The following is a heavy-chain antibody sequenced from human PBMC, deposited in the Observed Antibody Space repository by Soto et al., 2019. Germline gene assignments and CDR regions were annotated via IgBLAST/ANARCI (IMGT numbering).Heavy chain of an antibody. CDR1: GGTFSSYA. J-gene: IGHJ4*02. D-gene: IGHD3-22*01. CDR2: IIPIFGTA. Sequence: GASVKVSCKASGGTFSSYASSWVRQAPGQGLEWMGGIIPIFGTANYAQKFQERVTMTADTSTNTAHMELRSLRSDDTAMYYCARGYYDSSGPFDYWGQGTLVTVSS. CDR3: ARGYYDSSGPFDY. V-gene: IGHV1-69*06.